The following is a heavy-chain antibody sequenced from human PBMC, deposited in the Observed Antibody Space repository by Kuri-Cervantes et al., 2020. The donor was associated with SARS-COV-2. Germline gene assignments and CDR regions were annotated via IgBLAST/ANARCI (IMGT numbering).Heavy chain of an antibody. V-gene: IGHV4-4*07. CDR1: GGSISSYN. Sequence: SETLSLTCTVSGGSISSYNWSWIWQPARKGLEWIGRIYTSKSTNYNPTLNSRVTMSVDTSKNQFSLKLSPVTAAYTAVYNCARQVITVCVDYYYMDVWGKGTTVTVSS. CDR2: IYTSKST. D-gene: IGHD3-22*01. CDR3: ARQVITVCVDYYYMDV. J-gene: IGHJ6*03.